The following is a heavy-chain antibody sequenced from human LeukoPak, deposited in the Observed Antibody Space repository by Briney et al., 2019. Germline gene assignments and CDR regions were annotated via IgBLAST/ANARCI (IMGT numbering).Heavy chain of an antibody. CDR3: ARSFSSSWYSGYYYMDV. CDR2: IYSGGST. J-gene: IGHJ6*03. V-gene: IGHV3-53*01. CDR1: GFTVSSSY. Sequence: GGSLRLSCAASGFTVSSSYMSWVRQAPGKGLEWVSVIYSGGSTYYADSVKGRFTISRDNSKNTLYLQMNSLRAEDTAVYYCARSFSSSWYSGYYYMDVWGKGTTVTISS. D-gene: IGHD6-13*01.